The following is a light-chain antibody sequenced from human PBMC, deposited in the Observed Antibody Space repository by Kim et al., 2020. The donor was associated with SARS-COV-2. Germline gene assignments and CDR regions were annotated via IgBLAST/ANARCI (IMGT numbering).Light chain of an antibody. CDR1: TSVTSNY. CDR3: QQYGSSPR. CDR2: GAS. Sequence: LSPGARATVSCSASTSVTSNYLAWYQQKPGQTPRLLIYGASSRATGIPDRFSGSGSGTDFSLTISRLEPEDFAVYYCQQYGSSPRFGGGTKVDIK. V-gene: IGKV3-20*01. J-gene: IGKJ4*01.